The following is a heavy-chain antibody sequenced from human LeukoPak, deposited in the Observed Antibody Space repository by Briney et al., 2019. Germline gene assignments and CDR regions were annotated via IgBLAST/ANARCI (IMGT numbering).Heavy chain of an antibody. CDR1: GFSFSSYA. D-gene: IGHD2-2*01. CDR3: ARQYCSSTSCTFDY. J-gene: IGHJ4*02. Sequence: GGSLRLSCVASGFSFSSYAMHWVRQAPGKGLEYVSAISNNGGSRYYANSLKGRFTISRDNSRNTLYLQMSSLTTEDMAVYYCARQYCSSTSCTFDYWGQGALVTVSS. CDR2: ISNNGGSR. V-gene: IGHV3-64*01.